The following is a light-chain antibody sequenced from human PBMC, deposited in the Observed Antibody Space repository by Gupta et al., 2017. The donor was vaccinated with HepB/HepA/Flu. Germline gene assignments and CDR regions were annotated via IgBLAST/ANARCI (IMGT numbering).Light chain of an antibody. CDR2: KSN. CDR3: ATWDDSRRAVI. V-gene: IGLV1-47*01. J-gene: IGLJ2*01. CDR1: SSNIGISF. Sequence: QPVLTQAPSASGTPGQSVTISISGGSSNIGISFVYWSHQLPGMAPRLLIQKSNQRPSGVPDRFSGSKSGTSASLAISGLRSEDEGDYYCATWDDSRRAVIFGGGTKLTVL.